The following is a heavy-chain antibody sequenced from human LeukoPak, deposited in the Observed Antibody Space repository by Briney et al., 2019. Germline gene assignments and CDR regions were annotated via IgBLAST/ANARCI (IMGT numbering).Heavy chain of an antibody. CDR1: GYTFTSYD. D-gene: IGHD3-10*01. CDR2: MNPNSGNT. CDR3: ASSTRGVWFRGGRYYFDY. J-gene: IGHJ4*02. V-gene: IGHV1-8*01. Sequence: ASGKVSCKASGYTFTSYDINWVRQATGQGLEWMGWMNPNSGNTGYAQKFQGRVTMTRNTSISTAYMELSSLRSEDTAVYYCASSTRGVWFRGGRYYFDYWGQGTLVTVSS.